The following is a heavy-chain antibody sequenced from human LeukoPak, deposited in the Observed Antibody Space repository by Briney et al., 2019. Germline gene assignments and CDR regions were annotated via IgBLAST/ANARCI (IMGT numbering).Heavy chain of an antibody. V-gene: IGHV3-74*03. CDR2: INPDGSIR. Sequence: GGSLRLSCAASALTFSTYWMHWVRQAPGKGLAWVARINPDGSIRTYANSVQGRVTISRDTAKDTLFLQMNSLSAEDTAFYYCALEARVGGALQYWGQGTPVTVSS. CDR3: ALEARVGGALQY. D-gene: IGHD1-26*01. CDR1: ALTFSTYW. J-gene: IGHJ4*02.